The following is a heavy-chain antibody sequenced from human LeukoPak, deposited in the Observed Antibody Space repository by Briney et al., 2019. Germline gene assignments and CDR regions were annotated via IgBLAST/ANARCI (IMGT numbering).Heavy chain of an antibody. CDR2: INPNSGGT. V-gene: IGHV1-2*02. Sequence: ASVKVSCKASGYTFTGYYMHWVRQAPGQGLEWMGWINPNSGGTNYAQKFQGRVTMTRDTSISTAYMELSRLRSDDTAVYYCARASDNYYGSGSYPYYFDYWGQGTLVTVSS. D-gene: IGHD3-10*01. J-gene: IGHJ4*02. CDR3: ARASDNYYGSGSYPYYFDY. CDR1: GYTFTGYY.